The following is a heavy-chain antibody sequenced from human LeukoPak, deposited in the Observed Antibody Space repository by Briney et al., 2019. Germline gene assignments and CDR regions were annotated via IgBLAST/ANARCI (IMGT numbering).Heavy chain of an antibody. J-gene: IGHJ3*02. Sequence: GSSVKVSCKASGGTLSSYAISWVRQAPGQGLEWMGGINPSFGTANYAQKFQGRVTITADKSTSTAYMELSSLRSEDTAVYYCAREGGPGVVVPAAKSEAFDIWGQGTMVTVSS. CDR3: AREGGPGVVVPAAKSEAFDI. V-gene: IGHV1-69*06. D-gene: IGHD2-2*01. CDR2: INPSFGTA. CDR1: GGTLSSYA.